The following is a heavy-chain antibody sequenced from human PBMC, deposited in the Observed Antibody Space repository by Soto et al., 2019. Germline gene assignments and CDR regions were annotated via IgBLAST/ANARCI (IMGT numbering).Heavy chain of an antibody. J-gene: IGHJ4*02. CDR1: GFTFGDYA. D-gene: IGHD6-19*01. V-gene: IGHV3-9*01. CDR3: AKSHTPSGWYVTTDY. Sequence: EVQLVESGGGLVQPGRSLRLSCAASGFTFGDYAMQWVRQAPGKGLEWVSAISWNSGSIDYADSVKGRFTISRDNAKNSLYLQMHSLRAEDTALYYCAKSHTPSGWYVTTDYWGQGTRVTVSS. CDR2: ISWNSGSI.